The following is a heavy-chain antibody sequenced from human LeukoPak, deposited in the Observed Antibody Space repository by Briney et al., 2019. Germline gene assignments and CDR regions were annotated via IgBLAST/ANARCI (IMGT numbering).Heavy chain of an antibody. CDR1: GGSISSYY. Sequence: PSEALSLTCTVSGGSISSYYWNWIRQPPGKGLEWIGYIHYSGSTTYNPSLKSRATISMDMSKSQFSLKMDSVTAADTAVYCCASSEWGWGGITSFDSWGEGALVTVSS. D-gene: IGHD1-14*01. J-gene: IGHJ4*02. CDR3: ASSEWGWGGITSFDS. V-gene: IGHV4-59*08. CDR2: IHYSGST.